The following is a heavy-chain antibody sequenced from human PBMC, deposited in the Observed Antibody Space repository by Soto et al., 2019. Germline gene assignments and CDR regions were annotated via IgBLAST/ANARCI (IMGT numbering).Heavy chain of an antibody. CDR3: TKDHTGADAFDI. D-gene: IGHD7-27*01. Sequence: SSETLSLTCAVSGGPITSDNWYNWVRQPPGKGLEWIGEILHSGATNYSPSLKSRVTISVDKPKNQFSLKLTSVTAADTAMYYCTKDHTGADAFDIWGQGTMVTVSS. CDR2: ILHSGAT. CDR1: GGPITSDNW. J-gene: IGHJ3*02. V-gene: IGHV4-4*02.